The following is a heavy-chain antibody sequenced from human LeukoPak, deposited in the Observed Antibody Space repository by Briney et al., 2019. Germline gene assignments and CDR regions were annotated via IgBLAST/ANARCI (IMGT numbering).Heavy chain of an antibody. J-gene: IGHJ3*02. Sequence: GESLKISCKGSGYSFTNYWIGWVRQLPGKGLELMGIIYPGDSDTKYSPSFQGQVTISADKSITTAYLQWSSLKASDTAMYYCARPSGYGTVDAFDIWGQGTMVTVSS. D-gene: IGHD5-18*01. CDR2: IYPGDSDT. CDR3: ARPSGYGTVDAFDI. CDR1: GYSFTNYW. V-gene: IGHV5-51*01.